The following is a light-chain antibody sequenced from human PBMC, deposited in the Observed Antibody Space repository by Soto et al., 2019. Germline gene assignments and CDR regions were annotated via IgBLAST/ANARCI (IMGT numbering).Light chain of an antibody. CDR1: QSVSNN. CDR3: QQYNYWPPLT. J-gene: IGKJ4*01. Sequence: EIVMTQSPATLSVSPGERATLSCRASQSVSNNLAWYQQKPGQAPRLLIYGASTRATGIPARFSGRGSGTEFTLPISSLQSEDCALYYCQQYNYWPPLTFGGGTKVEIK. CDR2: GAS. V-gene: IGKV3D-15*01.